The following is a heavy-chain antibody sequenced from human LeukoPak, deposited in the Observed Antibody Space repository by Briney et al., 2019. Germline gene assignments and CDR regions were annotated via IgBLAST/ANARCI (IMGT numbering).Heavy chain of an antibody. V-gene: IGHV1-69*13. Sequence: SVKVSCKASGGTFSSYAISWVRKAPGQGLEWMGGIIPIFGTANYAQKFQGRVTITADESTSTAYMELSSLRSEDTAVYYCARDDVDTAIKDAFDIWGQGTVVTVSS. J-gene: IGHJ3*02. CDR1: GGTFSSYA. D-gene: IGHD5-18*01. CDR2: IIPIFGTA. CDR3: ARDDVDTAIKDAFDI.